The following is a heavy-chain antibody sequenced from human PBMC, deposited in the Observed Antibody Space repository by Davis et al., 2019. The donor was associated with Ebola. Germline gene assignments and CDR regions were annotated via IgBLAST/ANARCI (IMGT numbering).Heavy chain of an antibody. J-gene: IGHJ6*02. CDR1: GGSISSYY. Sequence: PSETLSLTCTVSGGSISSYYWSWIRQPPGKGLEWIGYIYYSGSTNYNPSLKSRVTISVDTSKNQFSLKLSSVTAADTAVYYCARGPGYCSSTSCSTNPQYYYYGMDVWGQGTTVTVSS. CDR2: IYYSGST. CDR3: ARGPGYCSSTSCSTNPQYYYYGMDV. V-gene: IGHV4-59*01. D-gene: IGHD2-2*01.